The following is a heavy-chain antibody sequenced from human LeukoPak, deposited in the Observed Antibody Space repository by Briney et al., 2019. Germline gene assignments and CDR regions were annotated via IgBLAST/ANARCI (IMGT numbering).Heavy chain of an antibody. CDR3: ARVRPIRSSYYCYGMDV. D-gene: IGHD3-9*01. CDR2: INSDGSST. CDR1: GFTFGDYA. Sequence: PGRSLRLSCTASGFTFGDYAMSWVRQAPGKGLVWVSRINSDGSSTSYADSVKGRFTISRDNAKNKLYLQMNSLRAEDKAVYYWARVRPIRSSYYCYGMDVWGQGTTVTVSS. V-gene: IGHV3-74*01. J-gene: IGHJ6*02.